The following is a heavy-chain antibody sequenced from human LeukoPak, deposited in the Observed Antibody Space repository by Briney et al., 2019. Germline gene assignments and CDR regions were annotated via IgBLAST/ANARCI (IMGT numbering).Heavy chain of an antibody. CDR2: IIPIFGIA. D-gene: IGHD2-2*01. V-gene: IGHV1-69*04. CDR1: GGTFSSYA. CDR3: ARERDECSTSCYGDAFDI. J-gene: IGHJ3*02. Sequence: SVKVSCKASGGTFSSYAISWVRQAPGQGLEWMGRIIPIFGIANYAQKFQGRVTITADKSTSTAYMELSSLRSEDTAVYYCARERDECSTSCYGDAFDIWGQGTMVTVSS.